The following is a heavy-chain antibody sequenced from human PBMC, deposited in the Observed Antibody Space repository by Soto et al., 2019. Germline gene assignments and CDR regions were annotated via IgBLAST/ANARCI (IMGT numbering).Heavy chain of an antibody. D-gene: IGHD3-10*01. CDR2: INHSGST. J-gene: IGHJ4*02. CDR3: ARALYGSGRLDY. V-gene: IGHV4-34*01. CDR1: GGSFSGYY. Sequence: QVQLQQWGAGLLKPSETLSLTCAVYGGSFSGYYWSWIRQPPGKGLEWIGEINHSGSTNYNPSLKSRVTISVDTSKNQFSLTLSSVTAADTAVYYCARALYGSGRLDYWGQGTLVTVSS.